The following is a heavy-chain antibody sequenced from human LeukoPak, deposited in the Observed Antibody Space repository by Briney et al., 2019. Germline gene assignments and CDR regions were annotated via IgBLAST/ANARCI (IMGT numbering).Heavy chain of an antibody. CDR1: GITLSNYG. Sequence: GGSLRLSCAVSGITLSNYGMNWVRQAPGKGLEWVAGISGSGGSTNYADSVKGRFTISRDNAKNSLYLQMNSLRPEDTAFYYCAKDRALAANGGYYPMDVWGQGTTVTVSS. V-gene: IGHV3-23*01. J-gene: IGHJ6*02. CDR3: AKDRALAANGGYYPMDV. D-gene: IGHD6-19*01. CDR2: ISGSGGST.